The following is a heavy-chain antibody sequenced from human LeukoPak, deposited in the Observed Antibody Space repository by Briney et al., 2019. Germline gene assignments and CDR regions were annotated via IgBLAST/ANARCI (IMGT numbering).Heavy chain of an antibody. Sequence: GGSLRLSRAASGFTFSSYWMNWVRQAPGKGLEWVANIKQDGSEKDYVDSVKGRFTISRDNAKNSLYLQMNSLRAEDTAVYYCARVSSLAVAGFFDHWGQGILVTVSS. CDR1: GFTFSSYW. J-gene: IGHJ4*02. D-gene: IGHD6-19*01. CDR2: IKQDGSEK. V-gene: IGHV3-7*01. CDR3: ARVSSLAVAGFFDH.